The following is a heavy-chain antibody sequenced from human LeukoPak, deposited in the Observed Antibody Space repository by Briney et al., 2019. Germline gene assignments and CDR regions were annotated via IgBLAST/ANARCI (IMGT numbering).Heavy chain of an antibody. V-gene: IGHV4-38-2*01. CDR2: IYHSGST. Sequence: PSETLSLTCAVSGYSISSGYYWGWIRQPPGKGLERIGSIYHSGSTNYNSSLKSRVTISVDTSKNQSSLKLSSVTAADTAVYYCARGLGIFGVVYFDYWGQGTLVTVSS. D-gene: IGHD3-3*01. J-gene: IGHJ4*02. CDR1: GYSISSGYY. CDR3: ARGLGIFGVVYFDY.